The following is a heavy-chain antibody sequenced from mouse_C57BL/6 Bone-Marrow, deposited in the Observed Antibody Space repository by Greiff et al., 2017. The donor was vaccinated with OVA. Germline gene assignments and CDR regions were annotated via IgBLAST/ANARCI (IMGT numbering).Heavy chain of an antibody. J-gene: IGHJ1*03. CDR2: IYPGHRDT. Sequence: LEWIGAIYPGHRDTSYNQKFKGKAKLTAVTSASTAYMELSSLTNEDSAVYYCTSSSVDYDEVWYFDVWGTGTTVTVSS. CDR3: TSSSVDYDEVWYFDV. V-gene: IGHV1-5*01. D-gene: IGHD2-4*01.